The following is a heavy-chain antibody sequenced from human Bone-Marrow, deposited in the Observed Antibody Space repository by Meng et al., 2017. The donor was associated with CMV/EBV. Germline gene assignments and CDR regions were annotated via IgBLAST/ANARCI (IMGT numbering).Heavy chain of an antibody. CDR2: ISAYNGNT. CDR3: ARGKYYFDNSGYYYY. D-gene: IGHD3-22*01. CDR1: GYTFTNNA. J-gene: IGHJ4*02. V-gene: IGHV1-18*01. Sequence: ASVKVSCKASGYTFTNNAISWVRQAPGQGLEWMGWISAYNGNTDYAQKLQGRVTMTTDTSTSTAYMELRSLRSDDTAVYYCARGKYYFDNSGYYYYWGQGTLVTSPQ.